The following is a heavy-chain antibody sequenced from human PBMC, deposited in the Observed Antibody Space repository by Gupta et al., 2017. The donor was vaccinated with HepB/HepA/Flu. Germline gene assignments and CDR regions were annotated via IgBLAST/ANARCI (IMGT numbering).Heavy chain of an antibody. CDR3: ARGRHSSWYVLPFFDY. V-gene: IGHV3-7*01. CDR1: GFTFSSYW. D-gene: IGHD6-13*01. CDR2: IKQDGSEK. Sequence: EVQLVESGGGLVQPGGSLRLSCAASGFTFSSYWMSWVRQAPGKGLEWVANIKQDGSEKYYVDSVKGRFTISRDNAKNSLYLQMNSLRAEDTAVYYCARGRHSSWYVLPFFDYWGQGTLVTVSS. J-gene: IGHJ4*02.